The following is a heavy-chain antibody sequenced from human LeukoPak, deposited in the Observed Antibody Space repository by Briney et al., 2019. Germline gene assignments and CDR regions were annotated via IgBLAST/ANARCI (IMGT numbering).Heavy chain of an antibody. Sequence: GGPLRLSCAASGFTFNSYAMHWVRQAPGKGLEWVTLISYDGSNKYYADSVKGRFTISRDNSKNTLYLQMNSLRPEDTAVYYCARDDTGYGLFDSWGQGTLVTVSS. CDR2: ISYDGSNK. CDR1: GFTFNSYA. V-gene: IGHV3-30-3*01. J-gene: IGHJ5*01. D-gene: IGHD5-12*01. CDR3: ARDDTGYGLFDS.